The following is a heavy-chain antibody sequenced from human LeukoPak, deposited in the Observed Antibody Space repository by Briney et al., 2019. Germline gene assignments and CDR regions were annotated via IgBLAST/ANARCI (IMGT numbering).Heavy chain of an antibody. D-gene: IGHD3-22*01. CDR2: ISSSSSNI. V-gene: IGHV3-21*01. J-gene: IGHJ4*02. CDR1: GFTFSTST. CDR3: ARGGWNYYDSTKNRNYFDY. Sequence: KTGGSLRLSCAASGFTFSTSTMNWVRQAPGKGLEWVSSISSSSSNIYYADSVKGRFTISRDNSKNTLYLQMNSLRAEDTAVYYCARGGWNYYDSTKNRNYFDYWGQGTLVTVSS.